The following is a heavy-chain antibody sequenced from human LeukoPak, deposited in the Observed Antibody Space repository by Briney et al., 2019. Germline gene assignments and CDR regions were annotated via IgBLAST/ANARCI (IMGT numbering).Heavy chain of an antibody. J-gene: IGHJ1*01. D-gene: IGHD6-6*01. V-gene: IGHV1-2*02. CDR1: GGTFSSYA. CDR3: ARGDSSSSSQH. Sequence: GASVKVSCKASGGTFSSYAISWVRQAPGQGLEWMGWINPNSGGTNYAQKFQGRVTMTRDTSISTAYMDLTRLRSDDTAVYYCARGDSSSSSQHWGQGTLVTVSS. CDR2: INPNSGGT.